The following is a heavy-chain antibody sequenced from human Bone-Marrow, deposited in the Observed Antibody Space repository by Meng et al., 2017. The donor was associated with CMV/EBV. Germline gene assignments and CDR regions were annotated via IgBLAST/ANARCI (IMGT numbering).Heavy chain of an antibody. CDR3: AREDSTFDY. CDR1: GGSISNYY. V-gene: IGHV4-59*12. J-gene: IGHJ4*02. CDR2: MYNSGST. Sequence: SETLSLTCTVSGGSISNYYWSWIRQPPGKGLEWIGYMYNSGSTNYNPSLKSRVTTSVDTSKNQFSLQLNSVTPEDTAVYYCAREDSTFDYWGQGTLVTVYS. D-gene: IGHD2/OR15-2a*01.